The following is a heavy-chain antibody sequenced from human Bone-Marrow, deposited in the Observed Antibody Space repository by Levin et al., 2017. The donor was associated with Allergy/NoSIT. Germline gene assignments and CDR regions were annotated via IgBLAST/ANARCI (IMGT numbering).Heavy chain of an antibody. CDR1: GFTFSNFD. V-gene: IGHV3-30*04. CDR2: MSYDGSSK. Sequence: LSLTCAASGFTFSNFDMHWVRQAPGKGLEWVSVMSYDGSSKYYADSVRGRFTISRDNSRNTLYLQMDNLRPGDTAVYYCARPQLDYHGSGSDYGMDVWGQGTTVTVS. D-gene: IGHD3-10*01. J-gene: IGHJ6*02. CDR3: ARPQLDYHGSGSDYGMDV.